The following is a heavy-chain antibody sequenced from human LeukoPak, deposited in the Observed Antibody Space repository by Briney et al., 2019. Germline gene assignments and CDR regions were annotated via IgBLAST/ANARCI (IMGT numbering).Heavy chain of an antibody. J-gene: IGHJ4*02. V-gene: IGHV4-34*01. CDR1: GGSFSGYY. CDR2: INHSGST. Sequence: SETLSLTCAVYGGSFSGYYWSWIRQPPGKGLEWIGEINHSGSTNYNPSLKSRVTISVDTSKNQFSLKLSSVTAADTAVYYCARGRLILGSSWYRGRYFDYWGQGTLVTVSS. CDR3: ARGRLILGSSWYRGRYFDY. D-gene: IGHD6-13*01.